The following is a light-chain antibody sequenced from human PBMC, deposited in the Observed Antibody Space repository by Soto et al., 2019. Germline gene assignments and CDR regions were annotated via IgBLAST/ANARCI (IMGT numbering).Light chain of an antibody. V-gene: IGKV4-1*01. J-gene: IGKJ1*01. CDR3: HQYYTAPRT. CDR2: WAS. Sequence: DIVMTQSPDSLAVSLGERATINCKSSQSVLYSSNNKDYLAWYQLEPGQPPKLLIYWASTRESGVPDRFSGSGSKTDFTLTISSLQAEDVAVYYCHQYYTAPRTFGQGTKVEIK. CDR1: QSVLYSSNNKDY.